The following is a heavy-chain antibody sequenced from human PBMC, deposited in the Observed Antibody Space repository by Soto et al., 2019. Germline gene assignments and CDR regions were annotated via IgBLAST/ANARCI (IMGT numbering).Heavy chain of an antibody. V-gene: IGHV4-61*08. D-gene: IGHD1-1*01. Sequence: SGTLSLTCTVSGGSVSSSAYYWSWIRQPPGKGLEWIGYIYYSGSTNYNPSLKSRVTISVDTSKNQFSLKLSSVTAADTAVYYCARVRGIGSKHNWFDPWGQGTLVTVSS. CDR2: IYYSGST. CDR3: ARVRGIGSKHNWFDP. J-gene: IGHJ5*02. CDR1: GGSVSSSAYY.